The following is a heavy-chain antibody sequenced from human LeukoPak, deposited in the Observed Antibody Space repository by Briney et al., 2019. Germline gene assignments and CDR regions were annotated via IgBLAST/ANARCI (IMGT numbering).Heavy chain of an antibody. J-gene: IGHJ4*02. D-gene: IGHD2-15*01. CDR3: ARGFGVVPHFDY. CDR1: GGSISSSSYY. Sequence: KASETLSLTCTVSGGSISSSSYYWGWIRQPPGKGLEWIGNFYYSGSTNYNPSLKSRVSISADTSKNQFSLNLSSVTAADTAVYYCARGFGVVPHFDYWGQGTLVTVSS. V-gene: IGHV4-39*01. CDR2: FYYSGST.